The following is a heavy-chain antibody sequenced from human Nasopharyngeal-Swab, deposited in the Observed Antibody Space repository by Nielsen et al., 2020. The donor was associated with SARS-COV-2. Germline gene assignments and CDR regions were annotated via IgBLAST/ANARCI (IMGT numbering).Heavy chain of an antibody. CDR2: INPNSGGT. J-gene: IGHJ4*02. D-gene: IGHD3-22*01. Sequence: ASVKVSCKASGYTFTGYYMHWVRQAPGQGLEWMGWINPNSGGTNYAQKFQGWVTMTRDMSISTAYMELSRLRSDDTAVYYCARQSDSSGYYRPFDYWGQGTLVTVSS. CDR3: ARQSDSSGYYRPFDY. V-gene: IGHV1-2*04. CDR1: GYTFTGYY.